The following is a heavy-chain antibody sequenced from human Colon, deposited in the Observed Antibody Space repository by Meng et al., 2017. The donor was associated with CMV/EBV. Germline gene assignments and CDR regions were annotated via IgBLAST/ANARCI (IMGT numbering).Heavy chain of an antibody. V-gene: IGHV3-74*01. CDR3: TRGNSHAHDY. D-gene: IGHD4-23*01. CDR2: VNSDGTST. Sequence: GGSLRLSCATSGFTFSSYWMHWVRQAPGKGLVWVSRVNSDGTSTSYADSVKGRFTISRDNAENTLYLQMNSLRAEDTAVYYCTRGNSHAHDYWGQGILVTVSS. CDR1: GFTFSSYW. J-gene: IGHJ4*02.